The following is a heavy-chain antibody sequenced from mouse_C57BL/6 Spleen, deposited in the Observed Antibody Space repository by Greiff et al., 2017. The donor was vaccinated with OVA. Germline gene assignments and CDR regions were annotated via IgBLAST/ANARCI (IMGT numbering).Heavy chain of an antibody. Sequence: LVESGGGLVKPGGSLKLSCAASGFTFSSYAMSWVRQTPEKRLEWVATISDGGSYTYYPDNVKGRFTISRDNAKNNLYLQMSHLKSEDTAMYYCARGRTVVATYYAMDYWGQGTSVTVSS. J-gene: IGHJ4*01. V-gene: IGHV5-4*01. CDR2: ISDGGSYT. D-gene: IGHD1-1*01. CDR3: ARGRTVVATYYAMDY. CDR1: GFTFSSYA.